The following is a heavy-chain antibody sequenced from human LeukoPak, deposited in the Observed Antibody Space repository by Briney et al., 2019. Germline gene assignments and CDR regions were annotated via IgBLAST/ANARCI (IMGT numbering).Heavy chain of an antibody. CDR2: IKQDGSQK. J-gene: IGHJ4*02. Sequence: GGSLRLSCAASGFTFSSYWMSWVRQAPGKGLEWVANIKQDGSQKYYVDSVKGRFSISRDNAKNSLYLQMNSPRAEDTAVYYCAREPYYYDSSGHDYWGQGTLVTVSS. V-gene: IGHV3-7*01. CDR1: GFTFSSYW. D-gene: IGHD3-22*01. CDR3: AREPYYYDSSGHDY.